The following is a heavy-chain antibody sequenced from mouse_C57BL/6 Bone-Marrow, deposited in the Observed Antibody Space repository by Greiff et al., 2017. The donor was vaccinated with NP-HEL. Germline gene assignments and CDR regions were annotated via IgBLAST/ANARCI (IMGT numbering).Heavy chain of an antibody. CDR2: IYPGSGNT. D-gene: IGHD1-1*02. V-gene: IGHV1-76*01. CDR3: ATYGDY. J-gene: IGHJ2*01. Sequence: QVQLQQSGAELVRPGASVKLSCKASGYTFTDYYINWVKQRPGQGLEWIARIYPGSGNTYYNEKFKGKATLTAEKSSSTAYMQLSSLTSEDSAVYFCATYGDYWGQGTTLTVSS. CDR1: GYTFTDYY.